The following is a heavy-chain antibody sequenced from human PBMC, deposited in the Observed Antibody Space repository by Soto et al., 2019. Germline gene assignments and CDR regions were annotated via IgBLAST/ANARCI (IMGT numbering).Heavy chain of an antibody. Sequence: EVQLLESGGDLVQPGRSLRLSCAASGFTFSGYAMSWVRQAPGKGLEWVSVIHGGGNSAYYADSVKGRFTISRDNSKNTLYLKMSRLRGEDTAVYYCAKNRSRVTTSWHFDYWGQGTLVTVSS. J-gene: IGHJ4*02. CDR2: IHGGGNSA. CDR3: AKNRSRVTTSWHFDY. V-gene: IGHV3-23*01. CDR1: GFTFSGYA. D-gene: IGHD4-17*01.